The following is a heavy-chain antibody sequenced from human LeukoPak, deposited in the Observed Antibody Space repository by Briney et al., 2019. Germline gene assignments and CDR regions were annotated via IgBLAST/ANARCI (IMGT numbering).Heavy chain of an antibody. D-gene: IGHD6-19*01. J-gene: IGHJ4*02. CDR3: ARDSGCFFDY. Sequence: GGSLRLSCAASGFTFSAYGMDWVRQAPGKGLEWVAFIRSDGSNRYYAESLKGRFTISRDKSKNTVDLQMNSLRVEDTAVYYCARDSGCFFDYWGQGTLVTVSS. V-gene: IGHV3-30*02. CDR1: GFTFSAYG. CDR2: IRSDGSNR.